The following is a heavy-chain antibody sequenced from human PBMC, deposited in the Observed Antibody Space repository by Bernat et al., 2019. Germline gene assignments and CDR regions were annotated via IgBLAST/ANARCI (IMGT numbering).Heavy chain of an antibody. J-gene: IGHJ6*02. D-gene: IGHD3/OR15-3a*01. Sequence: EVQLVQSGAEVKKPGESLKISCKGSGYSFTSYWIGWVRQMPGKGLEWMGIIYPGDSDTRYSPSFQAPVTISADKSISTAYLQWSSLKASDTAMYYCARQGTGYYTEYRGMDVWGQGTMVTVSS. V-gene: IGHV5-51*01. CDR1: GYSFTSYW. CDR2: IYPGDSDT. CDR3: ARQGTGYYTEYRGMDV.